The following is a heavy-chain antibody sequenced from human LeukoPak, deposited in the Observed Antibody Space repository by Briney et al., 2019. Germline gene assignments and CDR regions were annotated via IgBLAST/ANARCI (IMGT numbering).Heavy chain of an antibody. Sequence: SETLSLTCAVSSGSIFSSNWWSWVRQPPGKGLEWIGQIFHSGSTTYSPSLKSRVTISVDKSKNQFSLKLSSVTAADTAVYYCARGRITMLRGVTIRKGPPEDYYYMDVWGKGTTVTVSS. CDR3: ARGRITMLRGVTIRKGPPEDYYYMDV. V-gene: IGHV4-4*02. CDR1: SGSIFSSNW. D-gene: IGHD3-10*01. CDR2: IFHSGST. J-gene: IGHJ6*03.